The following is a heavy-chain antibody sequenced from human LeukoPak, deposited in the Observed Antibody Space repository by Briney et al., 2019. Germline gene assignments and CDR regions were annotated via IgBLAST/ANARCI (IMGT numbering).Heavy chain of an antibody. J-gene: IGHJ3*02. CDR2: IYYGRST. CDR1: SGSISSSTYY. D-gene: IGHD4-11*01. Sequence: SETLSLTCTVSSGSISSSTYYWGWLRQPPGKGLEWIGSIYYGRSTYYNPSLNSRVTISVDTSENQFSLKLSSVTAADTAVYYCARHQDSGNYERAFDIWGQGTMVTVSS. CDR3: ARHQDSGNYERAFDI. V-gene: IGHV4-39*01.